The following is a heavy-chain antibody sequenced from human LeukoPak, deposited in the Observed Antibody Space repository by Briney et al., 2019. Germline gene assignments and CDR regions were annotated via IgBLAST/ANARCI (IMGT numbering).Heavy chain of an antibody. CDR1: GFTFSDYW. J-gene: IGHJ4*02. D-gene: IGHD4-17*01. V-gene: IGHV3-74*01. CDR3: ASALTTVTPHFHY. Sequence: GGSLRLSCAASGFTFSDYWMHWVRQAPGKGLVWVSRIDTDGSSATYADSVRGRFTISRDNAKDTVYLQMNSLRVEDTGVYYCASALTTVTPHFHYWGQGTLVTVSS. CDR2: IDTDGSSA.